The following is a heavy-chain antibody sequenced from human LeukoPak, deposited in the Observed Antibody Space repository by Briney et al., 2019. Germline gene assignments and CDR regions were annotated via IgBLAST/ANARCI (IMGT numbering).Heavy chain of an antibody. V-gene: IGHV4-61*02. J-gene: IGHJ6*03. Sequence: SETLSLTCTVSGGSISSGSYYWSWIRQPAGKGLEWIGRIYTSGSTNYNPSLKSRVTISVDTSKNQFSLKLSSVTAADTAVYYCARAVWFGELSPYYYYMDVWGKGTTVTVSS. D-gene: IGHD3-10*01. CDR1: GGSISSGSYY. CDR2: IYTSGST. CDR3: ARAVWFGELSPYYYYMDV.